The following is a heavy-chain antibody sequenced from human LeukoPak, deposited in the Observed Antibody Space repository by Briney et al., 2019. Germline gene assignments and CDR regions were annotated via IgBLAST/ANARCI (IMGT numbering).Heavy chain of an antibody. V-gene: IGHV3-23*01. D-gene: IGHD3-3*01. CDR1: GFTFSTYF. CDR3: ASGPPFLKYFEY. CDR2: ISVGAEYI. Sequence: PGGSLRLSCAASGFTFSTYFMNWFRQAPGKGLDWVSTISVGAEYIFYADSVKGRFTISGDDSNNALYLQMHSLRAEDTALYYCASGPPFLKYFEYWGQGTLVTVSS. J-gene: IGHJ4*02.